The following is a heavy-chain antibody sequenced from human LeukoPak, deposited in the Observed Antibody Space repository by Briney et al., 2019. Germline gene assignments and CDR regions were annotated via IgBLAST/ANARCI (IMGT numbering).Heavy chain of an antibody. D-gene: IGHD1-26*01. V-gene: IGHV1-2*02. CDR3: ASNSGSYSGGTDYYFDY. J-gene: IGHJ4*02. CDR1: GYTFTGYY. CDR2: INPNSGGT. Sequence: VASVKVSCKTSGYTFTGYYMHWVRQAPGQGLEWMGWINPNSGGTNYAQKFRGRVTMTRDTSISTAYMELSRLRSDDTAVYYCASNSGSYSGGTDYYFDYWGQGTLVTVSS.